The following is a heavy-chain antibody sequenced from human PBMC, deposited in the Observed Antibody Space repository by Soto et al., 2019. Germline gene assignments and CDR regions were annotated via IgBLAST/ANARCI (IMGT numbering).Heavy chain of an antibody. D-gene: IGHD3-10*01. V-gene: IGHV1-69*06. Sequence: QVQLVQSGAEVKKPGSSVKVSCKASGGTFSSYAISWVRQAPGQGLEWMGGIIPIFGTANYAQKFQGRVTSSADKCTSAAYMELSRLRSEDTGVYYCAGLNLYGSGSYLIPYGMDVWGQGTTVTVSS. CDR1: GGTFSSYA. CDR3: AGLNLYGSGSYLIPYGMDV. CDR2: IIPIFGTA. J-gene: IGHJ6*02.